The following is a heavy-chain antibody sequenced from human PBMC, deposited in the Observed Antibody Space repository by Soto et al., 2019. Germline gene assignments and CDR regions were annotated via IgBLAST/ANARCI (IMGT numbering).Heavy chain of an antibody. CDR2: MNPNSGNT. J-gene: IGHJ3*02. D-gene: IGHD2-8*01. CDR3: SQRRYCTNGVCYTGGMGDAFDI. CDR1: GYTFTSYD. Sequence: VASVKVSCKASGYTFTSYDINWVRRATGQGLEWMGWMNPNSGNTGYAQKFQGRVTMTRNTSISTAYMELSSLRSEDTAVYYCSQRRYCTNGVCYTGGMGDAFDIWGQGTMLTVSS. V-gene: IGHV1-8*01.